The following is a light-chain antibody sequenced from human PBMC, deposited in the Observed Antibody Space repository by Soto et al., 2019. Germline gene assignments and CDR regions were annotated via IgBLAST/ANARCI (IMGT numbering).Light chain of an antibody. CDR1: QSVSNY. J-gene: IGKJ4*01. CDR3: QHRVNGPT. V-gene: IGKV3-11*01. CDR2: DVS. Sequence: EIVLTQSPATLSLSPGERATLSCRAGQSVSNYLGWYQQKSGQAPRLLISDVSNRATGIPDRFSGSGSGTDLTLTISSLEPEDFAVYYCQHRVNGPTFGGGTKVEIK.